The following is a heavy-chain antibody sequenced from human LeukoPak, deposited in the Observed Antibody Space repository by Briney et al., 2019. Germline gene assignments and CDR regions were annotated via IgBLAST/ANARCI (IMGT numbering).Heavy chain of an antibody. V-gene: IGHV3-64D*06. D-gene: IGHD3-3*01. CDR1: GFTFSSYA. CDR3: VKDASEWPLYYFDY. CDR2: ISSNGGST. J-gene: IGHJ4*02. Sequence: GGSLRLSCSASGFTFSSYAMHWVHQAPGKGLEYVSAISSNGGSTYYADSVKGRFTISRDNSKNTLYLQMSSLRAEDSAVYYCVKDASEWPLYYFDYWGQGTLVTVSS.